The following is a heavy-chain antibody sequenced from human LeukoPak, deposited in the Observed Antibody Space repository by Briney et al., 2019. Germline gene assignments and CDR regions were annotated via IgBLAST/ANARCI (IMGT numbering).Heavy chain of an antibody. CDR3: ARWPATVTTSAVDY. CDR1: GYSFTTYW. D-gene: IGHD4-17*01. CDR2: IYSGDSNT. Sequence: GESLKISCKGSGYSFTTYWIGWVRQMPGKGLEWMGIIYSGDSNTRYSPSFQGQVTISADKSISIVYLQWRSLKASDTAMYYCARWPATVTTSAVDYWGQGTLVTVSS. V-gene: IGHV5-51*01. J-gene: IGHJ4*02.